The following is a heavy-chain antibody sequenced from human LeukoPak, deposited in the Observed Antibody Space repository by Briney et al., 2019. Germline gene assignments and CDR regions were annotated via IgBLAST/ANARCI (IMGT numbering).Heavy chain of an antibody. Sequence: PGGSLRLSCAASGFTFSTYAMNWVRQAPGKGLEWVSIISGSGGSTNYADSVKGRFTISRDNSKNTLYLQMNSLRAEDTAVYYCAKDGNPYRYFDYWGQGTLVTVST. V-gene: IGHV3-23*01. D-gene: IGHD1-14*01. J-gene: IGHJ4*02. CDR3: AKDGNPYRYFDY. CDR2: ISGSGGST. CDR1: GFTFSTYA.